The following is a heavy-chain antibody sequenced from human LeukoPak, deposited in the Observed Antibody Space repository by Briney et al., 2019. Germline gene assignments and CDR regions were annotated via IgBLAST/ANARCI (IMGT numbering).Heavy chain of an antibody. CDR3: VRDHDWAFAY. CDR1: AITSSGYH. J-gene: IGHJ4*02. V-gene: IGHV3-69-1*01. D-gene: IGHD3-16*01. Sequence: PGGSLRLSCAASAITSSGYHMNWVRQAPGKGLEWVSYIGSGYNIYYADSVKGRFTISRDNAKNSLYLQMNSLGAEDTAVYYCVRDHDWAFAYWGQGTLVTVSS. CDR2: IGSGYNI.